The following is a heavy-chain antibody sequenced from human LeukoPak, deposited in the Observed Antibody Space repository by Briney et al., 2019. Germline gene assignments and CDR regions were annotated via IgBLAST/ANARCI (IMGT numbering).Heavy chain of an antibody. D-gene: IGHD3-9*01. CDR2: ISWNSGSI. J-gene: IGHJ4*02. CDR3: AKGYYDILTGPTEN. V-gene: IGHV3-9*01. CDR1: GFTFDDYA. Sequence: PGRSLRLSCAASGFTFDDYATHWVRQAPGKGMEWVSGISWNSGSIGYADSVKGRFTISRDNAKNSLYLQMNSLRAEDTALYYCAKGYYDILTGPTENWGQGTLVTVSS.